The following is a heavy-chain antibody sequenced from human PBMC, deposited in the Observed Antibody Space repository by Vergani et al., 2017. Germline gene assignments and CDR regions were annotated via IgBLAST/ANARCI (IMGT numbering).Heavy chain of an antibody. Sequence: QLQLQESGSGLVKPSQTLSLTCAVSGGSISSGGYSWCWIRQPPVKGLEGIGYIYHSGSTYYNPSLKSRITISVDTSKNQFSLKLSSVTAADTAVCYCARDYKSITMVRGPGYYFDYWGQGTLVTVSS. CDR3: ARDYKSITMVRGPGYYFDY. D-gene: IGHD3-10*01. J-gene: IGHJ4*02. CDR1: GGSISSGGYS. V-gene: IGHV4-30-2*05. CDR2: IYHSGST.